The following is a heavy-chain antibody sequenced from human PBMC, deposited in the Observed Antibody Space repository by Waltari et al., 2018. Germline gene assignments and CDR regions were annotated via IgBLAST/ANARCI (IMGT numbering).Heavy chain of an antibody. J-gene: IGHJ4*02. D-gene: IGHD2-2*01. V-gene: IGHV3-7*04. Sequence: EVQPVESGGGLAQPGGSLRLPCAVSEFTLSSYWMSWVRQAPGKGLEWVANIKQDGSEKYYVDSVKGRFTISRDNAKNSLYLQMNSLRAEDTAVYYCARWQYAFDYWGQGTLVTVSS. CDR3: ARWQYAFDY. CDR1: EFTLSSYW. CDR2: IKQDGSEK.